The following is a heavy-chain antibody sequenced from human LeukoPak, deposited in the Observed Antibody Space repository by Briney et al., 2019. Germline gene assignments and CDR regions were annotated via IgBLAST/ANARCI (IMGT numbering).Heavy chain of an antibody. Sequence: SVKVSCKASGGTFSSYAISWLRQAPGQGLEWMGRIIPIFGTANYAQKFQGRVTITTDESTSTAYMELSSLRSEDTAVYYCTRDAQYSSSSAYFDYWGQGTLVTVSS. CDR1: GGTFSSYA. CDR3: TRDAQYSSSSAYFDY. J-gene: IGHJ4*02. D-gene: IGHD6-6*01. CDR2: IIPIFGTA. V-gene: IGHV1-69*05.